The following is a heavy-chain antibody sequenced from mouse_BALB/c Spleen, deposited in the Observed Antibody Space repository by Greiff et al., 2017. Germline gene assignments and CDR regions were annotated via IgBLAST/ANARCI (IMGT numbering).Heavy chain of an antibody. Sequence: VQLQQSGAELVRPGSSVKISCKASGYAFSSYLMNWVKQRPGQGLEWIGQIYPGDGDTNYNGKFKGKATLTADKSSSTAYMQLSSLTSEDSAVYFCARGEVSHAMDYWGQGTSVTVSS. J-gene: IGHJ4*01. V-gene: IGHV1-80*01. CDR1: GYAFSSYL. D-gene: IGHD6-2*01. CDR3: ARGEVSHAMDY. CDR2: IYPGDGDT.